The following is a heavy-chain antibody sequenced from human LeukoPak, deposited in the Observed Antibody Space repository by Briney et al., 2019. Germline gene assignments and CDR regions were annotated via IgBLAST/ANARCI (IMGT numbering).Heavy chain of an antibody. J-gene: IGHJ4*02. D-gene: IGHD3-22*01. Sequence: SVKVSCKASGGTFSSYAISWVRQAPGQGLEWMGGIIPIFGTANYAQKFQGRVTITADESTSTAYMELSSLRSEDTAVYYCATSTYYYDSSGTNFDYWGQGTLVTVSS. CDR2: IIPIFGTA. CDR3: ATSTYYYDSSGTNFDY. V-gene: IGHV1-69*13. CDR1: GGTFSSYA.